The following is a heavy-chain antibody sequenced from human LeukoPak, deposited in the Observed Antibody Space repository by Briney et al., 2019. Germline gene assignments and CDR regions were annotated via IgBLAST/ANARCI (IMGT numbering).Heavy chain of an antibody. CDR3: ARSGCGSGNSFDL. CDR2: MNPNRGDT. CDR1: GYTFTSYD. V-gene: IGHV1-8*01. Sequence: GASVKVSCKASGYTFTSYDINWVPQAPGQGLEWMGWMNPNRGDTGYPQKFQGRVTMTRDTSITTAYMELSSLTSEDTAVYYCARSGCGSGNSFDLWGQGTLVTVSS. J-gene: IGHJ4*02. D-gene: IGHD3-10*01.